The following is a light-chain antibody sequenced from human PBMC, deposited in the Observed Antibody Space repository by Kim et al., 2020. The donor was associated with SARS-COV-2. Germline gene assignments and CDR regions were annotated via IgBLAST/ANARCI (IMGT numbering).Light chain of an antibody. CDR3: QTWGTGIHVL. Sequence: SGSLGASVKLTCTLSSGHSRYAVAWHQQQPEKGPRYLMKVNSDGSHRKGDGIPDRFSGSSSGAARNLIISSLQSEDEADYFCQTWGTGIHVLFGG. V-gene: IGLV4-69*01. J-gene: IGLJ2*01. CDR1: SGHSRYA. CDR2: VNSDGSH.